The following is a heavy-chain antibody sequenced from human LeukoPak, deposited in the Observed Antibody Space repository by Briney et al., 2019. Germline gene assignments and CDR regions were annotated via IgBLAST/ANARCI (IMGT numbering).Heavy chain of an antibody. CDR3: AKWDAYIES. V-gene: IGHV3-21*04. CDR2: ISSSGSFI. D-gene: IGHD3-16*01. CDR1: GFTFSSYS. J-gene: IGHJ5*02. Sequence: PGGSLRLSCAASGFTFSSYSMNWVRQAPGKGLEWVSSISSSGSFISYADSVKGRFTISRDNSKNTVYLQMNSLRAEDTAVYYCAKWDAYIESWGQGTLVTVSS.